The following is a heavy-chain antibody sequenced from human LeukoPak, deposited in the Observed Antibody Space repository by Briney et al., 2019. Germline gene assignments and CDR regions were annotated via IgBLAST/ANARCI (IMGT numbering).Heavy chain of an antibody. CDR2: ISAYNGNT. D-gene: IGHD1-26*01. Sequence: WASVKVSCNSSGYTFTCYGISWVRHPPGQGLELMGWISAYNGNTNYAQKPQGRVTMTTDTSTSTAYMDLRSLRSDDTALYYCARVPKYSGSRAAPFDPWGQGTLVTVSS. CDR1: GYTFTCYG. V-gene: IGHV1-18*01. CDR3: ARVPKYSGSRAAPFDP. J-gene: IGHJ5*02.